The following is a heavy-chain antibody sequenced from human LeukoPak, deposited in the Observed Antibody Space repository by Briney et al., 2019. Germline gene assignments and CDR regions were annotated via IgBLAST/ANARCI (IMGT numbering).Heavy chain of an antibody. CDR3: ARVLPRKSRSITMVRGLDGMDV. V-gene: IGHV4-34*01. D-gene: IGHD3-10*01. CDR1: GGSFSGYY. Sequence: SETLSLTCAVYGGSFSGYYWSWIRQPPGKGLEWIGEINHSGSTNYNPSLKSRVTISVDTSKNQFSLKLSSVTAADTAVYYCARVLPRKSRSITMVRGLDGMDVWGKGTTDTVSS. CDR2: INHSGST. J-gene: IGHJ6*04.